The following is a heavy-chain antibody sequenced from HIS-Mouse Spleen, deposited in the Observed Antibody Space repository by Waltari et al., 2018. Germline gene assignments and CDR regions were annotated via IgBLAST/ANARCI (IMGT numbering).Heavy chain of an antibody. J-gene: IGHJ4*02. CDR2: IYSGGST. D-gene: IGHD6-13*01. CDR1: GFPVSCQE. Sequence: EVQLVESGGGLVQPGGSLRRSWAASGFPVSCQELSGVRRAAGKGVEGVSVIYSGGSTYNADSVKGRFTISRDNSKNTLYLQMNSLRAEDTAVYYCARDIKAAACWGQGTLVTVSS. CDR3: ARDIKAAAC. V-gene: IGHV3-66*01.